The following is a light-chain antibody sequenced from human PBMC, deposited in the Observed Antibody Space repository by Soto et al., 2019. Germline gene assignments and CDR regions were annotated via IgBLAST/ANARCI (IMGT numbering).Light chain of an antibody. Sequence: DIVMTQSPDSLAVSLGERATLNCKSSQSVLYSSNNKNCLAWYQQKPGQPPKLLIYWASTRESGVPDRFSGSGSGTDFTLTISSLQAEDVAVYYCQQYYRTPPTFGQGTKVDI. CDR3: QQYYRTPPT. J-gene: IGKJ1*01. CDR2: WAS. V-gene: IGKV4-1*01. CDR1: QSVLYSSNNKNC.